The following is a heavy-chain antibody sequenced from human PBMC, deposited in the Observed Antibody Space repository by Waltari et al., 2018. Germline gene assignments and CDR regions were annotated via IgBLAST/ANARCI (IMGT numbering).Heavy chain of an antibody. Sequence: QVQLVESGGGVVQPGRSLRLSCAASGFTFSSYGMHWVRQAPGKGLEWVAVISYDGSNKYYADSVNGRFTISRDNSKNTLYLQMNSLRAEDTAVYYCAKDRERRWLLGGDFDYWGQGTLVTVSS. CDR2: ISYDGSNK. J-gene: IGHJ4*02. CDR1: GFTFSSYG. V-gene: IGHV3-30*18. D-gene: IGHD2-15*01. CDR3: AKDRERRWLLGGDFDY.